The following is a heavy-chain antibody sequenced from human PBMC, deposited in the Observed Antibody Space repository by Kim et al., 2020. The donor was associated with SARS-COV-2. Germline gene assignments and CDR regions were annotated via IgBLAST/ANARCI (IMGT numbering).Heavy chain of an antibody. J-gene: IGHJ6*02. V-gene: IGHV1-3*01. Sequence: SPKLQASVTLTRDTVASTVYMELSSLMSEDTAVYYCARRGSGHGLDVWGQGTTVTVSS. D-gene: IGHD6-25*01. CDR3: ARRGSGHGLDV.